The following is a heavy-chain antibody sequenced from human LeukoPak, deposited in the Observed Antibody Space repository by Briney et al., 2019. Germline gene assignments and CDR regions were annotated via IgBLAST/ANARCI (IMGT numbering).Heavy chain of an antibody. CDR2: IKADGGEK. D-gene: IGHD6-13*01. J-gene: IGHJ5*02. CDR1: GFTFSTYW. CDR3: AKDGGYSSSWYAGNWFDP. Sequence: GGSLRLSCAASGFTFSTYWMNWFRQTPGKGLEWVAKIKADGGEKDHVASVKVRFTISRDNAKNSLYLQMNSLRVEDTAVYYCAKDGGYSSSWYAGNWFDPWGQGTLVTVSS. V-gene: IGHV3-7*01.